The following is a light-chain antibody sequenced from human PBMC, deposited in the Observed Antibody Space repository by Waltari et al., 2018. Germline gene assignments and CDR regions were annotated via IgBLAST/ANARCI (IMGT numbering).Light chain of an antibody. V-gene: IGKV4-1*01. CDR1: QSVLYTSNNKNY. J-gene: IGKJ4*01. Sequence: DIVMTQSPDTLTVSLGERATINYKTSQSVLYTSNNKNYLGWYQQKPGQPPKLLIYWASTRDSGVPDRFIGSGSGTDFTLTINSLQAEDVAVYYCQQYFTSPSLTFGGGTKVEI. CDR2: WAS. CDR3: QQYFTSPSLT.